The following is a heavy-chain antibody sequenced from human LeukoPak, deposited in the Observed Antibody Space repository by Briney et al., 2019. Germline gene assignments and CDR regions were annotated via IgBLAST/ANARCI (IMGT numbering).Heavy chain of an antibody. J-gene: IGHJ4*02. CDR1: GFTFSSYA. CDR2: ISYDGSNK. D-gene: IGHD2-2*01. V-gene: IGHV3-30-3*01. CDR3: ASYCSSTSCYGGFDY. Sequence: GGSLGLSCAASGFTFSSYAMHWVRQAPGKGLEWVAVISYDGSNKYYADSVKGRFTISRDNFKNTLYLQMNSLRAEDTAVYYCASYCSSTSCYGGFDYWGQGTLVTVSS.